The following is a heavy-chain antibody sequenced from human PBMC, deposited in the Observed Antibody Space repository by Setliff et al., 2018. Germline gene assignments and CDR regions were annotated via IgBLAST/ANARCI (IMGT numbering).Heavy chain of an antibody. CDR3: ARESRATYNFWSGYYSTDAFDI. CDR1: GYSISSGYY. Sequence: SETLSLTCTVSGYSISSGYYWGWIRQPPGKGLEWIGSIYHSGSTYYNPSLKSRVTVSVDTSKNQFSLKLSSVTAADTAVYYCARESRATYNFWSGYYSTDAFDIWGQGTMVTVSS. J-gene: IGHJ3*02. V-gene: IGHV4-38-2*02. CDR2: IYHSGST. D-gene: IGHD3-3*01.